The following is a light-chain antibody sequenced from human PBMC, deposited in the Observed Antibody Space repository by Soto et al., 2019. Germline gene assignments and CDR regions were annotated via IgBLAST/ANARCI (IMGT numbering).Light chain of an antibody. CDR2: GAS. V-gene: IGKV3-20*01. J-gene: IGKJ1*01. CDR1: QSVSSSY. Sequence: EIVLTQSPGTLSLSPGERATLSCRASQSVSSSYLAWYQQKHGQAPRLLTYGASSRATGIPDRFSGSGSGTDLTITISRLEPEDFEVYYCQQYGSSPWTFGQGTKVDIK. CDR3: QQYGSSPWT.